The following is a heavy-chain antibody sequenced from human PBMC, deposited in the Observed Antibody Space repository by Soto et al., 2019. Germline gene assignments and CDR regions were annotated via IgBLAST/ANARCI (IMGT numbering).Heavy chain of an antibody. J-gene: IGHJ4*02. CDR1: GYTFTSYY. D-gene: IGHD2-21*02. Sequence: GASVKVSCKASGYTFTSYYMHWVRQAPGQGLEWMGIINPSGGSTSYAQKFQGRVTMTRDTSTSTVYMELSSLRSEDTAFYYCARVATAYNYDYWGQGSLVTVSS. CDR3: ARVATAYNYDY. CDR2: INPSGGST. V-gene: IGHV1-46*03.